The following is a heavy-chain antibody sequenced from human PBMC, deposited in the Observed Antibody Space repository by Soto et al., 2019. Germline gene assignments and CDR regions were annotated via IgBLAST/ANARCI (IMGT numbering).Heavy chain of an antibody. CDR1: GFTFSSYA. CDR2: ISGSGGST. V-gene: IGHV3-23*01. CDR3: AKGWLLPTYYYYYGMDV. Sequence: HPGGSLRLSCAASGFTFSSYAMSWVRQAPGKGLEWVSAISGSGGSTYYADSVKGRFTISRDNSKNTLYLQMNSLRAEDTAVYYCAKGWLLPTYYYYYGMDVWGQGTTVTVSS. D-gene: IGHD3-22*01. J-gene: IGHJ6*02.